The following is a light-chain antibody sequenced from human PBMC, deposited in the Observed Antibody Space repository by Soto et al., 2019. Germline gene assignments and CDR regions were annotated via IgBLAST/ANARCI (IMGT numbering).Light chain of an antibody. CDR2: KAS. V-gene: IGKV1-5*03. Sequence: DIQMTQSPSALSASVGDRVTITCRASQGIDHWLAWYQQKPGKAPKVLVYKASILEGGVPSRFSGSQSGTEFTRTISSLQPDDFAAYYCHQYYTCPYTFGQGTKLDMK. CDR1: QGIDHW. CDR3: HQYYTCPYT. J-gene: IGKJ2*01.